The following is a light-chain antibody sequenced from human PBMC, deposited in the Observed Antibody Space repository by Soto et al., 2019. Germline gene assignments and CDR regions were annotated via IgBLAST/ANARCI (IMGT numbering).Light chain of an antibody. CDR3: QQYGLLPPCT. V-gene: IGKV3-20*01. J-gene: IGKJ1*01. CDR2: GTS. Sequence: VVMTQSPGTLSVSPGEGATLSCRASQSVSSNLAWYQQKPGQAPRLLIYGTSRRATGVPDRFSASGSGTDFTLNISRLEPGDFAVYYCQQYGLLPPCTFGQGTKVDIK. CDR1: QSVSSN.